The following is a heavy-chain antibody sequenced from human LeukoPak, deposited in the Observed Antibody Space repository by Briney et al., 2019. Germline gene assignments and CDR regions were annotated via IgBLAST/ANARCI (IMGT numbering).Heavy chain of an antibody. J-gene: IGHJ4*02. CDR3: AVGAIQSLYCPFDY. Sequence: ASVKVSCKASGYTFTSYGISWVRQAPGQGLEWMGWINPNSGGTNYAQKFQGRVTMTRDTSISTAYMELSRLRSDDTAVYYCAVGAIQSLYCPFDYWGQGTLVTVSS. CDR2: INPNSGGT. D-gene: IGHD1-26*01. V-gene: IGHV1-2*02. CDR1: GYTFTSYG.